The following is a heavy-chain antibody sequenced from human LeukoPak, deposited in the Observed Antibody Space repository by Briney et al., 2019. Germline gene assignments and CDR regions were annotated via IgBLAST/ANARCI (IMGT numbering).Heavy chain of an antibody. CDR1: GFTFSSYA. CDR2: ISGSGTGT. V-gene: IGHV3-23*01. J-gene: IGHJ4*02. CDR3: ATGGAMIESDY. D-gene: IGHD5-12*01. Sequence: GGSLRLSCAASGFTFSSYAMSWVRQAPGKGLEWVSSISGSGTGTYYADSVKGRFTISRDNSKNTLYLQMNSLRAEDTAVYYCATGGAMIESDYWGQGTLVTVSS.